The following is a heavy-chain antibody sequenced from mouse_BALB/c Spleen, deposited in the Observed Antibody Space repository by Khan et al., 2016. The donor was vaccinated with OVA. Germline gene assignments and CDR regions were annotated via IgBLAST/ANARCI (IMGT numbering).Heavy chain of an antibody. J-gene: IGHJ3*01. CDR2: ISSDGTYI. Sequence: EVELVESGGDLVKPGGSLKLSCAASGFTFSAYGMSWVRQTPDKRLEWVATISSDGTYIYYPDSVKGRFTISRGNAKKTLYLQMSSLKSGDTAMYFGASHLTGSFAYWGQGTLVTVSA. V-gene: IGHV5-6*01. CDR1: GFTFSAYG. D-gene: IGHD4-1*01. CDR3: ASHLTGSFAY.